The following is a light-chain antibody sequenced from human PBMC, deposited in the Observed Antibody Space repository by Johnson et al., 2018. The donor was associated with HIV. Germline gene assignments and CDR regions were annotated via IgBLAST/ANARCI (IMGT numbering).Light chain of an antibody. Sequence: TQPPSVSAAPGQKVTISCSGSSSTIGNNHISWSQLLPGTPPKLLIFKNNERPSGIPDRFSGSKSGTSATLGITGLQTGDEADYYCGTWDSSLSAGGVFGTVTKVTVL. CDR1: SSTIGNNH. V-gene: IGLV1-51*02. J-gene: IGLJ1*01. CDR3: GTWDSSLSAGGV. CDR2: KNN.